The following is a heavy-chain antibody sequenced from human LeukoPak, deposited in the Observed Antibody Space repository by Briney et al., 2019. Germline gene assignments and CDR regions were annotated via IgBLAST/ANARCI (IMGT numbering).Heavy chain of an antibody. CDR3: ARGFRRITMVRGVQYYFDY. J-gene: IGHJ4*02. CDR1: GGSISSGGYY. Sequence: SETLSLTCTVSGGSISSGGYYWSWIRQHPGKGLEWIGYIYYSGSTYYNPSLKSRVTISVDTSKNQFSLKLSSVTAADTAVYYCARGFRRITMVRGVQYYFDYWGQGTLVTVPS. D-gene: IGHD3-10*01. V-gene: IGHV4-31*03. CDR2: IYYSGST.